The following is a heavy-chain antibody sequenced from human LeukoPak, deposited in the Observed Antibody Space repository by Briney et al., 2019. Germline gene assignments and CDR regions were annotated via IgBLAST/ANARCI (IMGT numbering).Heavy chain of an antibody. J-gene: IGHJ4*02. Sequence: GGSLRLSCAASGFTFSSYSMNWVRQAPGKGLEWVSSIDSSSTYISYADSVKGRFTISRDNAKNSLSLQMNSLRAEDTAVYYCARDGPVPLPFDYWGQGTLVTVSS. CDR2: IDSSSTYI. CDR1: GFTFSSYS. D-gene: IGHD2-2*01. CDR3: ARDGPVPLPFDY. V-gene: IGHV3-21*01.